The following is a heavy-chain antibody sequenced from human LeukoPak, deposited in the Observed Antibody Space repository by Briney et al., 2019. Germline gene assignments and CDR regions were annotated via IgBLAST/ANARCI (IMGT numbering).Heavy chain of an antibody. J-gene: IGHJ5*02. CDR2: ISGSGGST. CDR1: GFTFSSYA. CDR3: AKFGPERIMITFGGVISDWFDP. Sequence: GGSLRLSCAASGFTFSSYAMSWVRQAPGKGLEWVSAISGSGGSTYYADSVKGRFTISRDNSKNTLYLQMNSLRAEDTAVYYCAKFGPERIMITFGGVISDWFDPWGQGTLVTVSS. D-gene: IGHD3-16*02. V-gene: IGHV3-23*01.